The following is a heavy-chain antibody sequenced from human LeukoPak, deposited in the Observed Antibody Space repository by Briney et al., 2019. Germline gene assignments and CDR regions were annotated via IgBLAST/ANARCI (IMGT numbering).Heavy chain of an antibody. V-gene: IGHV3-21*06. CDR2: SVPTGSDR. D-gene: IGHD1-14*01. CDR1: GLTFSTSG. J-gene: IGHJ4*02. Sequence: GGSLRLSCTASGLTFSTSGFDWVSQAPGKGLEWVASSVPTGSDRYHADSIKGRFTISRDNANNFLYLQMNSLRAEDTAVYYCATETNGRHYDYWGQGTLLTVSS. CDR3: ATETNGRHYDY.